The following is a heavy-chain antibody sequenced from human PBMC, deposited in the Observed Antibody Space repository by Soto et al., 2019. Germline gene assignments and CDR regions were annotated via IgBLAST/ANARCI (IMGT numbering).Heavy chain of an antibody. V-gene: IGHV3-53*01. J-gene: IGHJ4*02. CDR3: ARDPPYDILTGYSVN. D-gene: IGHD3-9*01. Sequence: EVQLVESGGGLIQPGGSLRLSCAASGFTVSSHYMSWVRQAPGKGLEWVSVIYSGGSTYYADSVKGRFTISRDNSKNTLYLQMNSLRAEDTAVYYCARDPPYDILTGYSVNWGQGTLVTVSS. CDR1: GFTVSSHY. CDR2: IYSGGST.